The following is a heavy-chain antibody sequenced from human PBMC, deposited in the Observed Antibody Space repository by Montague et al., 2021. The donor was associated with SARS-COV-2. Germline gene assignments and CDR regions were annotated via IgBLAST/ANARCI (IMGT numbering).Heavy chain of an antibody. CDR1: GGSISSGGYY. Sequence: TLSLTRTVSGGSISSGGYYWSWIRQHPGKGLEWIGYIYYSGSTYYNPSLKSRVTISVDTSKNQFSLKLSSVTAADTAVYYRARATMIVVVIGAFDIWGQGTMVTVSS. CDR2: IYYSGST. V-gene: IGHV4-31*03. CDR3: ARATMIVVVIGAFDI. D-gene: IGHD3-22*01. J-gene: IGHJ3*02.